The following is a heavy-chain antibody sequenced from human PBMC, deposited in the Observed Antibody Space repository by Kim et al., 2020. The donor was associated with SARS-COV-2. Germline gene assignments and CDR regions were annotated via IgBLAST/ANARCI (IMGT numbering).Heavy chain of an antibody. J-gene: IGHJ3*02. Sequence: SETLSLTCTVSGGSISSYYWSWIRQPPGKGLEWIGYIYYSGSTNYNPSLKSRVTISVDTSKNQFSLKLSSVTAADTAVYYCARDGTVTPWGRSAFDIWGQGTMVTVSS. CDR1: GGSISSYY. CDR3: ARDGTVTPWGRSAFDI. D-gene: IGHD4-4*01. CDR2: IYYSGST. V-gene: IGHV4-59*01.